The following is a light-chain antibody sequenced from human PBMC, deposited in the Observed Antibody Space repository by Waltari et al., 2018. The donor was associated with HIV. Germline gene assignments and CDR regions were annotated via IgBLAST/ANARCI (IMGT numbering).Light chain of an antibody. J-gene: IGKJ2*01. CDR2: AAS. CDR3: QQDYSSPYT. CDR1: QSISTY. V-gene: IGKV1-39*01. Sequence: DFQMNQSPSSLPASVRDRVILTCRASQSISTYLNWYQQKPGKVPKLLIYAASNLQSGVPSGFRGGGSETDFSLTISSLQPEDFATYYCQQDYSSPYTFGQGAKVEIK.